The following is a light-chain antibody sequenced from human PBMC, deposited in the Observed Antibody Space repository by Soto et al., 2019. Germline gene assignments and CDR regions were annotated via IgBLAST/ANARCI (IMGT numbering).Light chain of an antibody. V-gene: IGKV1-6*01. CDR1: QGIRND. CDR3: LQDYNYPLT. Sequence: ALHMTQSPSSLSASVGDRVTITCRASQGIRNDLGWYQQKPGKAPKLLIYAASSLQSGVPSRFSGSGSGTDFTLTISSLQPEDFATYYCLQDYNYPLTFGGGTKVEIK. J-gene: IGKJ4*01. CDR2: AAS.